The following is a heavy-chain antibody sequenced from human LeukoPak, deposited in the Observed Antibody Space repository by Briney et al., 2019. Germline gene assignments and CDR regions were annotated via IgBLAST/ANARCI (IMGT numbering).Heavy chain of an antibody. CDR3: ARGGYCSSTSCYAPKYFQH. D-gene: IGHD2-2*01. J-gene: IGHJ1*01. V-gene: IGHV1-18*04. Sequence: ASVKVSCKASGYTFTIYGISWARQAPGQGREGMGWISAYNGNTNYAQKLQGRVTMTTDTSTSTAYMELRSLRSDDTAVYYCARGGYCSSTSCYAPKYFQHWGQGTLVTVSS. CDR1: GYTFTIYG. CDR2: ISAYNGNT.